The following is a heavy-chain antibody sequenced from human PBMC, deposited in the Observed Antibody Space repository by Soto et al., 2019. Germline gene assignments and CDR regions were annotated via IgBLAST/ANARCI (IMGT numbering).Heavy chain of an antibody. CDR1: GYSFTSYW. CDR3: ARTLGYCSGGSCYDYYYYGMDV. Sequence: PGESLKISCKGSGYSFTSYWIGWVRQMPGKGLGWMGIIYPGDSDTRYSPSFQGQVTISADKSISTAYLQWSSLKASDTAMYYCARTLGYCSGGSCYDYYYYGMDVWGQGTTVTVSS. V-gene: IGHV5-51*01. CDR2: IYPGDSDT. D-gene: IGHD2-15*01. J-gene: IGHJ6*02.